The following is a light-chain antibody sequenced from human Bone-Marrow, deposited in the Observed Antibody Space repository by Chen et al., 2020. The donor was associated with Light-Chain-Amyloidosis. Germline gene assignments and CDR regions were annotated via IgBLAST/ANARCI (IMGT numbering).Light chain of an antibody. CDR1: DLPTKY. J-gene: IGLJ2*01. CDR2: RDT. CDR3: QSADSSGTYEVI. V-gene: IGLV3-25*03. Sequence: SYELTQPPSVSVSPGQTARIPCSGDDLPTKYAYWYQQKPGQAPVLLIQRDTERPSGISERFSGSSSGTTATLTISGVQAEDEADYHCQSADSSGTYEVIFGGGTKLTVL.